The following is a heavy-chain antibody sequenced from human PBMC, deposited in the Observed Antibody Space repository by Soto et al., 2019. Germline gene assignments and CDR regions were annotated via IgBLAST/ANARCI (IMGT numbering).Heavy chain of an antibody. CDR2: INPSGGST. D-gene: IGHD2-21*02. Sequence: ASVKVSFKASGYTFTSYYMHWVRQAPGQGLEWMGIINPSGGSTSYAQKFQGRVTMTRDTSTSTVYMELSSLRSEDTAVYYCARDRGVVVVTAIRNYYYGMDVWGQGTTVTVSS. J-gene: IGHJ6*02. CDR1: GYTFTSYY. V-gene: IGHV1-46*01. CDR3: ARDRGVVVVTAIRNYYYGMDV.